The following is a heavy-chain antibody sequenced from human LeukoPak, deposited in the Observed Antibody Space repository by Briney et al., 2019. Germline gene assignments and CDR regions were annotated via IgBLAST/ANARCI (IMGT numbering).Heavy chain of an antibody. D-gene: IGHD4-17*01. CDR2: IYTSGRT. J-gene: IGHJ4*02. CDR3: ARTTLTTSEDYFDY. V-gene: IGHV4-61*02. Sequence: TLSLTCTVSGGSISSGSYYWSWIRQPAGKGLEWIGRIYTSGRTNYNPSLKSRVTISVDKSKNQFSLKLNSVTAADTAVYYCARTTLTTSEDYFDYWGQGSLVTVSS. CDR1: GGSISSGSYY.